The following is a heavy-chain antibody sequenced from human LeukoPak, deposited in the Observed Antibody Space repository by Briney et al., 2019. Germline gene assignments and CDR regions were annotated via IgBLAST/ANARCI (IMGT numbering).Heavy chain of an antibody. CDR3: TIQSRYSYDSSGYFLDAFDI. Sequence: GGSLRLSCAASRFTFSTYAMNWVRQAPGKGLEWVSTISDRGGSTYYADSVKGRFTISRDNSKNTLYLQMNSLRAEDTAVYYCTIQSRYSYDSSGYFLDAFDIWGQGTVVTVSS. D-gene: IGHD3-22*01. CDR1: RFTFSTYA. CDR2: ISDRGGST. V-gene: IGHV3-23*01. J-gene: IGHJ3*02.